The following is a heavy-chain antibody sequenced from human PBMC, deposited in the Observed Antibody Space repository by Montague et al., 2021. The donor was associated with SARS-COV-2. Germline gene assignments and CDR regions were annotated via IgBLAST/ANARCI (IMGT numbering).Heavy chain of an antibody. CDR3: ASGGWGGVGKAKGDGFDI. V-gene: IGHV4-39*01. J-gene: IGHJ3*02. Sequence: SETLSLTCTVSGGSITSSSYYWGWIRQPPGKGLEWIGTIFYTGNTYYNPSLKSRVTISVDTSKNQFSLKLSSVSAADTAVFYCASGGWGGVGKAKGDGFDIWGQGTMVTVSS. CDR2: IFYTGNT. CDR1: GGSITSSSYY. D-gene: IGHD3-16*01.